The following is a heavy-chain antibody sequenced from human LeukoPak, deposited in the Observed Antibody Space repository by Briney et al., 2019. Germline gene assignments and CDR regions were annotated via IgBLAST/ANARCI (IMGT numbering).Heavy chain of an antibody. J-gene: IGHJ4*02. V-gene: IGHV3-48*03. CDR1: GFTFSSYE. D-gene: IGHD3-16*01. Sequence: PGGSLRLSCAASGFTFSSYEMNWVRQAPGKGLEWLSYISSSGSAIYYADSVKGRFTISRDNAKTSLYLQMNSLRAEDTAVYYCARGGFGIGIDYWGQGTLVPVSS. CDR2: ISSSGSAI. CDR3: ARGGFGIGIDY.